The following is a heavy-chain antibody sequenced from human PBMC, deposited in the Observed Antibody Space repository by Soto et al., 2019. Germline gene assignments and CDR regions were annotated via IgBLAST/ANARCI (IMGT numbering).Heavy chain of an antibody. Sequence: GASVKVSCKASGYTFTGYAMHWVRQAPGQGLEWMGWINPNSGGTNYAQKSQGWVTMTRDTSISTAYMELSRLRSDDTAVCYCARGPYYYDSSGYYTYWGQGTLVTVSS. CDR2: INPNSGGT. CDR3: ARGPYYYDSSGYYTY. J-gene: IGHJ4*02. V-gene: IGHV1-2*04. CDR1: GYTFTGYA. D-gene: IGHD3-22*01.